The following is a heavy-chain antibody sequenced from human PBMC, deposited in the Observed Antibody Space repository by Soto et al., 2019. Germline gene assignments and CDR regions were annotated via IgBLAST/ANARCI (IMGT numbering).Heavy chain of an antibody. CDR3: ATLPCQRSSESCSSCCDFGQ. D-gene: IGHD2-2*01. Sequence: SETLSLTCTVSGGSISNFYWSWVRQPPGKGLEWIAYIHYNGNTDYNPSLTSRVTMSLDTSKNQFSLKLLSVTAADTAVYYCATLPCQRSSESCSSCCDFGQWGQGMLVTVSS. J-gene: IGHJ4*02. V-gene: IGHV4-59*03. CDR1: GGSISNFY. CDR2: IHYNGNT.